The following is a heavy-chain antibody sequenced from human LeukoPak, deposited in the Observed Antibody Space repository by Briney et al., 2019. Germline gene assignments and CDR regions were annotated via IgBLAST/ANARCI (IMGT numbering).Heavy chain of an antibody. D-gene: IGHD3-9*01. CDR3: AGDKGEDYDILTGYYKGWLDP. CDR1: GGSITSGGYY. CDR2: IYYSGST. Sequence: SETLSLTCTVSGGSITSGGYYWSWIRQHPGKGLKWIGYIYYSGSTHYNPSLKSRVTISADTSKNQLSLKLSSVTAADTAVYYCAGDKGEDYDILTGYYKGWLDPWGQGTLVTVSS. V-gene: IGHV4-31*03. J-gene: IGHJ5*02.